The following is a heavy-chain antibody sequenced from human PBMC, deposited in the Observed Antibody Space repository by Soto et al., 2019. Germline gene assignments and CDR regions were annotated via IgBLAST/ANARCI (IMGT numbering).Heavy chain of an antibody. CDR1: GGSISSGDYY. D-gene: IGHD2-15*01. CDR2: IYYSGIT. J-gene: IGHJ6*02. V-gene: IGHV4-30-4*01. Sequence: PSETLSLTCTVSGGSISSGDYYWSWIRQPPGKGLEWIGYIYYSGITYYNPSLNSQVTISVDTSKTHFSLKLSSVTATDTAVDYCARYCSGGSCYNFYGMDVWGQGTTVTVSS. CDR3: ARYCSGGSCYNFYGMDV.